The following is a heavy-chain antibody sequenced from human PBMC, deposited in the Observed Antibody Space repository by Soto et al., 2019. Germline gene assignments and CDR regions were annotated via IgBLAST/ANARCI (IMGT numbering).Heavy chain of an antibody. J-gene: IGHJ6*02. CDR1: GGSISSGGYY. Sequence: QVQLQESGPGLVKPSQTLSLTCTVSGGSISSGGYYWSWIRQHPGKGMEWIGYIYYSGSTYYNPSLRSRVTISVDTSKDQFSLKLSSLTAADTAVYYCARVFGFGGMDVWGQGTTVTVSS. CDR2: IYYSGST. CDR3: ARVFGFGGMDV. V-gene: IGHV4-31*03. D-gene: IGHD3-10*01.